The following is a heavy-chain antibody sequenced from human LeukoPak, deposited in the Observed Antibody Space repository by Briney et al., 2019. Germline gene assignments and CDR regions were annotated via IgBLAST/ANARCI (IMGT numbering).Heavy chain of an antibody. CDR3: AKDEPHYYDSSGNPEAFDI. D-gene: IGHD3-22*01. Sequence: GGSLRLSCAASGFTFSSYAMSWVRQAPGKGLEWVSAISGSGGSTYYADSVKGRFTISRDNSKNTLYLQMNSLRAEDTAVYYCAKDEPHYYDSSGNPEAFDIWGQGTMVTVSS. V-gene: IGHV3-23*01. CDR2: ISGSGGST. CDR1: GFTFSSYA. J-gene: IGHJ3*02.